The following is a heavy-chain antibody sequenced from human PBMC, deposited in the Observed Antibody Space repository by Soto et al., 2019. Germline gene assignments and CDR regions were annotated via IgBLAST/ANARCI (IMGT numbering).Heavy chain of an antibody. CDR2: IYNSGST. J-gene: IGHJ4*02. V-gene: IGHV4-59*01. Sequence: LSXNCTFSGGSISTDYWTWIRQPPGKGLEWIGYIYNSGSTKYNPSLKSRVTMSVDTSTKEFSLRMSSVTAADTAVYYCARGSNFYDTRGFLDYWGQGALVTVSS. D-gene: IGHD3-22*01. CDR3: ARGSNFYDTRGFLDY. CDR1: GGSISTDY.